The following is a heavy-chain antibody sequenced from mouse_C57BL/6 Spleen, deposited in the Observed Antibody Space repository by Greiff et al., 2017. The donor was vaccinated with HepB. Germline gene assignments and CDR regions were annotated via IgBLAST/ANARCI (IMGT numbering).Heavy chain of an antibody. CDR2: IYPRSGNT. CDR3: ARSTDYYGSSSLDY. D-gene: IGHD1-1*01. Sequence: QVQLKQPGAELVKPGASVKVSCKASGYTFTSYGISWVKQRTGQGLEWIGEIYPRSGNTYYNEKFKGKATLTADKSSSTAYMELRSLTSEDSAVYFCARSTDYYGSSSLDYWGQGTTLTVSS. CDR1: GYTFTSYG. J-gene: IGHJ2*01. V-gene: IGHV1-81*01.